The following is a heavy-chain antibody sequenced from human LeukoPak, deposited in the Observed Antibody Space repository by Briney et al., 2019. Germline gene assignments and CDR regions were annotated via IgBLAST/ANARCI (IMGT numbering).Heavy chain of an antibody. J-gene: IGHJ4*02. CDR3: ARGRRGYCSGGSCYGGDY. D-gene: IGHD2-15*01. CDR1: GYTFASYD. Sequence: ASVKVSCKASGYTFASYDINWVRQATGQGLEWMGWMNPNSGNTGYAQKFQGRVTITRNTSISTAYMELSSLRSEDTAVYYCARGRRGYCSGGSCYGGDYWGQGTLVTVSS. V-gene: IGHV1-8*03. CDR2: MNPNSGNT.